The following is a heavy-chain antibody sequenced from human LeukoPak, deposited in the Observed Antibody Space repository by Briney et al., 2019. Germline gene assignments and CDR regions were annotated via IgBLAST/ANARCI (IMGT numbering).Heavy chain of an antibody. CDR1: GFTFSSYS. CDR2: ISSSSSYI. V-gene: IGHV3-21*01. Sequence: PGGSLRLSCAASGFTFSSYSMNWVRQAPGKGLEWVSSISSSSSYIYYADSVKGRFTISRDNAKNSLYLQMNNLRAEDTAVYYCARDKRGSYYEYSFDYWGQGTLVTVSS. D-gene: IGHD1-26*01. CDR3: ARDKRGSYYEYSFDY. J-gene: IGHJ4*02.